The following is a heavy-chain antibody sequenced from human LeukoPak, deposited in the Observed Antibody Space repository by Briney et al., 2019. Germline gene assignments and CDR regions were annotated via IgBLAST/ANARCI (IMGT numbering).Heavy chain of an antibody. Sequence: SQTLSLTCTVSGGSIGSGGYYWSWIRQHPGKGLEWIGHVYYSGTTYYNPSLKSRLTISVDSSKNHSSLNLRSVTAADTAVYYCARVRTTITFFDYWGQGTLVTVSS. CDR1: GGSIGSGGYY. J-gene: IGHJ4*02. V-gene: IGHV4-31*03. CDR2: VYYSGTT. CDR3: ARVRTTITFFDY. D-gene: IGHD5-24*01.